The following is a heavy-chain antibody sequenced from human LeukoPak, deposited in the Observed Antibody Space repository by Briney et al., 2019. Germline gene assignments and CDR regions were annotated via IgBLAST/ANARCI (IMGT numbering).Heavy chain of an antibody. Sequence: SETLSPTCAVYGGSFSGYYWSWIRQPPGKGLEWIGEINHSGSTNYNPSLKSRVTISVDTSKNQFSLKLSSVTAADTAVYYCARASYPYYFDYWGQGTLVTVSS. CDR3: ARASYPYYFDY. V-gene: IGHV4-34*01. CDR1: GGSFSGYY. J-gene: IGHJ4*02. CDR2: INHSGST.